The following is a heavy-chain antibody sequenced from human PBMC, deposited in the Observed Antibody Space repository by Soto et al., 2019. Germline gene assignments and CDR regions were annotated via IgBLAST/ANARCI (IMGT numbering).Heavy chain of an antibody. Sequence: SETLSLTCTVSGGSISSSSYYWGWIRQPPGKGLEWIGSIYYSGSTYYNPSLKSRVTISVDTSKNQFSLKLSSVTAADTAVYYCARSGSNYDILTGYTLYYYYGMDVWGQGTTVT. CDR2: IYYSGST. D-gene: IGHD3-9*01. V-gene: IGHV4-39*01. CDR1: GGSISSSSYY. CDR3: ARSGSNYDILTGYTLYYYYGMDV. J-gene: IGHJ6*02.